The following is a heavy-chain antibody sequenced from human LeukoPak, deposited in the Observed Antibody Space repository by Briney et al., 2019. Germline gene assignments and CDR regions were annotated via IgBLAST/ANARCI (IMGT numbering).Heavy chain of an antibody. CDR1: GFTFSSYA. J-gene: IGHJ5*02. CDR3: ARQVAVAGATNWFDP. D-gene: IGHD6-19*01. Sequence: GGSLRLSCAASGFTFSSYAMSWVRQAPGKGLEYVSAISSNGGSTYYADSVKGRFTISRDNSKNTLYLQMNSLRAEDTAVYYCARQVAVAGATNWFDPWGQGTLVTVSS. V-gene: IGHV3-23*01. CDR2: ISSNGGST.